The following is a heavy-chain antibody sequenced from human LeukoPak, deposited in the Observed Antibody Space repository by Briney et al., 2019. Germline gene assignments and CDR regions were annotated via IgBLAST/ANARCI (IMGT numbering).Heavy chain of an antibody. V-gene: IGHV4-59*05. D-gene: IGHD6-19*01. CDR2: IYYSGST. CDR3: ARQIAVAALFQDY. CDR1: GGSISSHY. Sequence: SETLSLTCSVSGGSISSHYWSWIRQPPGKGLEWIGSIYYSGSTYYNPSLKSRVTISVDTSKNQFSLKLSSVTAADTAVYYCARQIAVAALFQDYWGQGTLVTVSS. J-gene: IGHJ4*02.